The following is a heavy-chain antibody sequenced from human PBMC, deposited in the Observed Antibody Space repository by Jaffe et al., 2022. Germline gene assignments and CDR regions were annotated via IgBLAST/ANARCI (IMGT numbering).Heavy chain of an antibody. D-gene: IGHD3-16*01. CDR3: ARDSAGDPSAFDI. Sequence: EVQLVESGGGLVQPGGSLRLSCAASGFTFSSYEMNWVRQAPGKGLEWVSYISSSGSTIYYADSVKGRFTISRDNAKNSLYLQMNSLRAEDTAVYYCARDSAGDPSAFDIWGQGTMVTVSS. CDR1: GFTFSSYE. CDR2: ISSSGSTI. V-gene: IGHV3-48*03. J-gene: IGHJ3*02.